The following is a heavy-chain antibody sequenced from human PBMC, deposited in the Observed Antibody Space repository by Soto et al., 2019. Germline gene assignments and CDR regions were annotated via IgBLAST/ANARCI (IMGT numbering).Heavy chain of an antibody. CDR2: IYYSGST. CDR1: GGSISRYY. CDR3: ARYCSGYYGVGCYYGMDV. J-gene: IGHJ6*02. D-gene: IGHD3-3*01. Sequence: NRXETLSLTCTVSGGSISRYYWSWIRQTPGKGLEWIGYIYYSGSTNYNPSLKSRVTISVDTSKNQFSLKLSSVTAADTAVYYCARYCSGYYGVGCYYGMDVWGQGTTVTVSS. V-gene: IGHV4-59*01.